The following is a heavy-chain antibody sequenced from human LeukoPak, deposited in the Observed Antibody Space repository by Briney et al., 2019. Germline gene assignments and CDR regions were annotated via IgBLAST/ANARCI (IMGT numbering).Heavy chain of an antibody. CDR3: ARHITIFGVVVRSGAFDI. V-gene: IGHV1-69*05. CDR2: IIPIFGTA. CDR1: GGTFSSYA. J-gene: IGHJ3*02. D-gene: IGHD3-3*01. Sequence: SVKVSCKASGGTFSSYAISWVRQAPGQGLEWMGRIIPIFGTANYAQKFQGRVTITTDESTSTAYMELRSLRSDDTAVYYCARHITIFGVVVRSGAFDIWGQGTMVTVSS.